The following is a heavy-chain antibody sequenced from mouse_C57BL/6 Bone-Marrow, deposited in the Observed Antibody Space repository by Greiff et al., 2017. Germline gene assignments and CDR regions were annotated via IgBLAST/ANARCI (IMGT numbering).Heavy chain of an antibody. J-gene: IGHJ2*01. D-gene: IGHD1-1*01. CDR3: ARSGFTTVGWFDY. V-gene: IGHV1-82*01. Sequence: VQLQQSGPELVKPGASVKISCKASGYAFSSSWMNWVKQRPGKGLEWIGRIYPGDGDTNYNGKFKGKATLTADTSSSTAYMQLSSLTSEDSAVYVGARSGFTTVGWFDYWGQGTTLTVS. CDR1: GYAFSSSW. CDR2: IYPGDGDT.